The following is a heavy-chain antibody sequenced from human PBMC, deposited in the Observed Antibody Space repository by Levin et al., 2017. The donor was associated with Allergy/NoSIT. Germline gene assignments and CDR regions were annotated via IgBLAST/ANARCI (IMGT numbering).Heavy chain of an antibody. Sequence: GESLKISCAASGFTFSSYSMNWVRQAPGKGLEWVSSISSSSSYIYYADSVKGRFTISRDNAKNSLYLQMNSLRAEDTAVYYCASKRTTVTTGNWFDPWGQGTLVTVSS. CDR2: ISSSSSYI. V-gene: IGHV3-21*01. J-gene: IGHJ5*02. D-gene: IGHD4-17*01. CDR3: ASKRTTVTTGNWFDP. CDR1: GFTFSSYS.